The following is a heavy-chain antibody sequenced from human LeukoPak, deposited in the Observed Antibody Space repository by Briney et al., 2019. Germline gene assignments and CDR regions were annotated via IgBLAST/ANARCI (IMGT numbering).Heavy chain of an antibody. Sequence: PSETLSLTCTVSGGSISSYYWSWIRQPPGKGLEWIGYIYYSGSTNYNPSLKSRVTISVDTSKNQFSLKLSSVTAADTAVYYCARRVVMGYYYYGVDVWGQGTTVTVSS. CDR1: GGSISSYY. CDR3: ARRVVMGYYYYGVDV. D-gene: IGHD3-3*01. J-gene: IGHJ6*02. CDR2: IYYSGST. V-gene: IGHV4-59*08.